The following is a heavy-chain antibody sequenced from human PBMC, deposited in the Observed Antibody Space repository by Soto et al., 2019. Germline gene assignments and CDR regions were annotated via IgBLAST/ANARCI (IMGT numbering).Heavy chain of an antibody. CDR1: GGSFSGYY. CDR3: ATTPTYYDSSGYYYGLGYFDY. Sequence: PSETLSLTCAVYGGSFSGYYWSWIRQPPGKGLEWIGEINHSGSTNYNPSLKSRATISVDTSKNQFSLKLSSVTAADTAVYYCATTPTYYDSSGYYYGLGYFDYWGQGTLVTVSS. J-gene: IGHJ4*02. CDR2: INHSGST. V-gene: IGHV4-34*01. D-gene: IGHD3-22*01.